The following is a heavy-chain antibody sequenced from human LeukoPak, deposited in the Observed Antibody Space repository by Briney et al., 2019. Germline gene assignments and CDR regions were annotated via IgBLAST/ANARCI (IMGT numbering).Heavy chain of an antibody. D-gene: IGHD3-22*01. CDR3: ARLSEADITMIEYYFDY. CDR1: GYTFTSYA. Sequence: ASVKVFCKASGYTFTSYAMHWVRQAPGQRLEWMGWINAGNGNTKYSQKFQGRVTMTRDTSTSTVYMELSSLRSEDTAVYYCARLSEADITMIEYYFDYWGQGTLVTVSS. J-gene: IGHJ4*02. V-gene: IGHV1-3*01. CDR2: INAGNGNT.